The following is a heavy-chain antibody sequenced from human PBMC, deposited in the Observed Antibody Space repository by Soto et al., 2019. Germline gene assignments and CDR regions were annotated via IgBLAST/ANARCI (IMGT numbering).Heavy chain of an antibody. D-gene: IGHD3-10*01. CDR2: FRTSGDGGTT. CDR1: GFTFSSYS. J-gene: IGHJ4*02. CDR3: AKKVNSGTGSQYFDY. V-gene: IGHV3-23*01. Sequence: GGSLRLSCAASGFTFSSYSISWVRHAPWKGLEWVSGFRTSGDGGTTYYADSVKGRFTISRDNSKNMLFLQMNSLRAEDTAIYYCAKKVNSGTGSQYFDYWGQRTLVPVSS.